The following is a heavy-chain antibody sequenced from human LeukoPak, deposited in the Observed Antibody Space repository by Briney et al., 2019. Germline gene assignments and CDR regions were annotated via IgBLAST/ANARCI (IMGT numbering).Heavy chain of an antibody. J-gene: IGHJ4*02. CDR2: ISSSGSTI. Sequence: GGSLRLSCAASGFTFSDYYMSWIRQAPGKGLEWVSYISSSGSTIYYADSVKGRFTISRDNAKNSLYLRMNSLRAEDTAVYYCARRKDYGDYGGYFDYWGQGTLVTVSS. D-gene: IGHD4-17*01. V-gene: IGHV3-11*01. CDR1: GFTFSDYY. CDR3: ARRKDYGDYGGYFDY.